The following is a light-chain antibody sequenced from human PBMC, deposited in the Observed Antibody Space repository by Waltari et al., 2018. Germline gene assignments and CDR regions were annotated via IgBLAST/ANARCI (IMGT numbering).Light chain of an antibody. CDR2: WAS. CDR1: QNLLYTSNNKNS. CDR3: QQYYSIPWT. V-gene: IGKV4-1*01. J-gene: IGKJ1*01. Sequence: DIVMTQSPDSLAVYLGERATLNWQSSQNLLYTSNNKNSLAWYQQKPGQPPKLLIYWASTQQSGVPDRFGGSGSGTDFTLTISSLQAEDVALYYCQQYYSIPWTFGQGTKVEIK.